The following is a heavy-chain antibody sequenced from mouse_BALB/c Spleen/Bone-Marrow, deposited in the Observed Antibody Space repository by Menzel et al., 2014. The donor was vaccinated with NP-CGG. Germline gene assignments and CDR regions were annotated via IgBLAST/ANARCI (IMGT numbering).Heavy chain of an antibody. J-gene: IGHJ2*01. CDR1: GFTFXSFG. D-gene: IGHD4-1*01. CDR3: TRGGNWDDFDY. CDR2: ISSGSSTI. Sequence: EVQVVESGGGLVQPGGSRKLSRAASGFTFXSFGMHWVRQAPEKGLEWVAYISSGSSTIFYADTVKGRFTVSRDNPKNTLFLQMTSLRSEDTAMYYCTRGGNWDDFDYWGQGATLTVSS. V-gene: IGHV5-17*02.